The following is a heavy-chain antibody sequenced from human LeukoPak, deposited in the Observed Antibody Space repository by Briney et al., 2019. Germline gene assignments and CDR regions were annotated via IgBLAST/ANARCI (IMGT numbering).Heavy chain of an antibody. D-gene: IGHD3-22*01. J-gene: IGHJ3*02. CDR3: ARSYYDSSGYYSLGVLDI. CDR1: GYSFTSYW. CDR2: IYPGDSDT. V-gene: IGHV5-51*01. Sequence: GESLKISCKGSGYSFTSYWIGWVRQMPGKGLEWMGIIYPGDSDTRYSPSFQGQVTISADKSISTAYLQWSSLKASDTAMYYCARSYYDSSGYYSLGVLDIWGQGTVVTVSS.